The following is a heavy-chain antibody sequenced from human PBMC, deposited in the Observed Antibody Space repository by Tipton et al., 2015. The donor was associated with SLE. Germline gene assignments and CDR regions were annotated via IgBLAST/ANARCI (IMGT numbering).Heavy chain of an antibody. Sequence: TLSLTCTVSGVSIRSHYWSWIRQSPGKGLEWIGYMYNNERTKYNLSLESRVTMSVETSKNQFTLRLTSVTAADTAVYYCVRHRYTYGYEDYWGQGTLVTVSS. CDR3: VRHRYTYGYEDY. D-gene: IGHD5-18*01. J-gene: IGHJ4*02. CDR1: GVSIRSHY. CDR2: MYNNERT. V-gene: IGHV4-59*11.